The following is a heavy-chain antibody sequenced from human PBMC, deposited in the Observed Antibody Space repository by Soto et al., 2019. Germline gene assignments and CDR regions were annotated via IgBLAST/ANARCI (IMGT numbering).Heavy chain of an antibody. V-gene: IGHV4-30-4*01. CDR1: GGSISSGNYY. CDR3: ATMGTPVTGLYYFDY. CDR2: ISYSGTT. Sequence: QVQLQESGPGLVKPSQTLSLTCTVSGGSISSGNYYWSWLRQPPGKGLEWIGFISYSGTTHYSASLRSRVSISVETSKNQFSLDLSSVTAADTAVYYCATMGTPVTGLYYFDYWGQGTLVTVSS. J-gene: IGHJ4*02. D-gene: IGHD4-17*01.